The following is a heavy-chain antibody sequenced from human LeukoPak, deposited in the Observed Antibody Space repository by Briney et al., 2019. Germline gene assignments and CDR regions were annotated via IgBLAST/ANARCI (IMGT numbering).Heavy chain of an antibody. CDR1: GFTFSSYA. Sequence: GGSLRLSCAASGFTFSSYAMSWVRQAPGKGLEWVSAIGGSGGSTYYADSVKGRFTISRDNSKNTLYLQMNSLRAEDTAVYYCAKERDIVVVPAAMQVGYWGQGTLVTVSS. CDR2: IGGSGGST. V-gene: IGHV3-23*01. D-gene: IGHD2-2*01. CDR3: AKERDIVVVPAAMQVGY. J-gene: IGHJ4*02.